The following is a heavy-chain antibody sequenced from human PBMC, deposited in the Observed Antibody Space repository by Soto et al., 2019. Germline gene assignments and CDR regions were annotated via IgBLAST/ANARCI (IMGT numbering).Heavy chain of an antibody. V-gene: IGHV4-39*01. D-gene: IGHD3-22*01. CDR1: GGSISSSSYF. CDR2: IYYSGTT. J-gene: IGHJ6*02. Sequence: LSLTCTVSGGSISSSSYFWGWIRQPPGKGLEWIGSIYYSGTTYYNPSLKSRVTISVDTSKNQFSLKVSSVTAADTAVYYCARHDDTSGYSRPSLMDVWGQGTTVTVSS. CDR3: ARHDDTSGYSRPSLMDV.